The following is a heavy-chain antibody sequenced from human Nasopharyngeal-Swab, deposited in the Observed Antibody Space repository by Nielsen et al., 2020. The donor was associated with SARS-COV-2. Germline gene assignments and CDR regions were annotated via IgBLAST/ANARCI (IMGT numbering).Heavy chain of an antibody. CDR1: GFTFNNFA. CDR3: ARGSRDGYNQLLGPFDT. V-gene: IGHV3-33*05. D-gene: IGHD5-24*01. J-gene: IGHJ4*02. CDR2: ISYDGIKK. Sequence: GESLKISCAASGFTFNNFALHWVRQAPGKGLEWVAVISYDGIKKFYADSVKGRFTISRDNSKNTLYLQMNSLRVEDTALYYCARGSRDGYNQLLGPFDTWGQGTLVTVSS.